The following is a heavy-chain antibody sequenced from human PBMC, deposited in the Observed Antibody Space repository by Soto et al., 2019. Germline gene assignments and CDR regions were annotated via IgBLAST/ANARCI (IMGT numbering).Heavy chain of an antibody. CDR3: AKDPGAAAGPPDY. J-gene: IGHJ4*02. D-gene: IGHD6-13*01. Sequence: PGGSLRLSCAASGFTFSSYGMHWVRQAPGKGLEWVAVISYDGSNKYYTDSVKGRFTISRDNSKNTLYLQMNSLRAEDTAVYYCAKDPGAAAGPPDYWGQGTLVTVSS. CDR2: ISYDGSNK. V-gene: IGHV3-30*18. CDR1: GFTFSSYG.